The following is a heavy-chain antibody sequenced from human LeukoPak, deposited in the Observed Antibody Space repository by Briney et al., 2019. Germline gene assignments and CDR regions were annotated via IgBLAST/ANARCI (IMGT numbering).Heavy chain of an antibody. Sequence: GGSLRLSCAASGFTFSSCEMNWVRQAPGKGLEWVSYISRSGNTIYYADSVKGRFSISRDNAKNSLYLQMNSLRAGDTAVYYCARDAAGIDAFDIWGQGTMVTVSS. CDR2: ISRSGNTI. J-gene: IGHJ3*02. CDR3: ARDAAGIDAFDI. CDR1: GFTFSSCE. V-gene: IGHV3-48*03. D-gene: IGHD6-25*01.